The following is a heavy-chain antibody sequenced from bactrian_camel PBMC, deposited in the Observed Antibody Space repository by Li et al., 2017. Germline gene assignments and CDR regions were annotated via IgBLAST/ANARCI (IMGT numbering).Heavy chain of an antibody. J-gene: IGHJ4*01. V-gene: IGHV3S55*01. CDR2: LDSLGST. CDR1: GYTVCTSYD. D-gene: IGHD5*01. Sequence: QLVESGGGSVQAGGSLRLSCAASGYTVCTSYDMSWYRQAPGKEREEVASLDSLGSTTYADSVKGRFTISRDNAKITLHLEMNNLEPEDTGMYFCTAMRVDGPGTCWDRLGHFDINYVGQGTQVTVS.